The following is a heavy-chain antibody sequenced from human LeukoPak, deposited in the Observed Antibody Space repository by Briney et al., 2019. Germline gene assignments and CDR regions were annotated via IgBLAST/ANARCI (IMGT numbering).Heavy chain of an antibody. Sequence: SVKVSCKASGGTFSTNAISWVRQAPGQGLEWMGGIIPIFGTANYAQKFQGRVTITADKSTSTAYMELSSLRSEDTAVYYCARSKSVSGRYANNWFDPWGQGTLVTVSS. D-gene: IGHD3-9*01. CDR3: ARSKSVSGRYANNWFDP. CDR1: GGTFSTNA. J-gene: IGHJ5*02. CDR2: IIPIFGTA. V-gene: IGHV1-69*06.